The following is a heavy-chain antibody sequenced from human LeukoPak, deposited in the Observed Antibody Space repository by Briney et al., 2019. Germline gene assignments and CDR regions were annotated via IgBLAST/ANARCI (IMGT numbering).Heavy chain of an antibody. CDR2: IGAYNGNT. CDR1: GYTFTSYG. CDR3: ARAGYPYYYYGMDV. V-gene: IGHV1-18*01. Sequence: GASVEVSCKASGYTFTSYGIIWVRQAPGQGLEWMGWIGAYNGNTNYAQKLQGRVTMTTDTSTSTAYMELRSLRSDDTAVYYCARAGYPYYYYGMDVWGQGTTVTVSS. J-gene: IGHJ6*02. D-gene: IGHD3-16*02.